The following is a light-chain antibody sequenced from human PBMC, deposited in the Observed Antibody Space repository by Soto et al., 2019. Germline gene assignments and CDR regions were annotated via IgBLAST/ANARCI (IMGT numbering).Light chain of an antibody. CDR2: KAS. J-gene: IGKJ4*01. V-gene: IGKV1-5*03. CDR1: QSISNW. Sequence: DIQMTQSPSTLSASVGDRVTVTCRASQSISNWLAWYKQKPGKAPKLLIYKASNLESGVPSRFNGSGSGTDFTLTISSLQPEDFATYYCQQSYSTPLTFGGGTKVDIK. CDR3: QQSYSTPLT.